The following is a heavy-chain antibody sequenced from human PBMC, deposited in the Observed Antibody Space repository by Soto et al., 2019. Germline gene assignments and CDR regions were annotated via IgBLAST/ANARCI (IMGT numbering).Heavy chain of an antibody. CDR1: GYTFTSYG. CDR2: ISAYNGNT. D-gene: IGHD2-2*01. J-gene: IGHJ4*02. Sequence: QVQLVQSGAEVKKPGASVKVSCKASGYTFTSYGISWVRQAPGQGLEWMGWISAYNGNTNYAQKLQGRVTMTTDTSTSTAHMELRSLRSDDTAVYYCAILGYCSSTSCPYYFDYWGQGTLVTVSS. V-gene: IGHV1-18*04. CDR3: AILGYCSSTSCPYYFDY.